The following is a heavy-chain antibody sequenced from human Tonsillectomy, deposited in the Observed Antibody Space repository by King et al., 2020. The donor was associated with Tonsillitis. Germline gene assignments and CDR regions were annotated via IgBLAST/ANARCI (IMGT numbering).Heavy chain of an antibody. V-gene: IGHV3-66*01. CDR3: GRDGPQRPLTSP. CDR1: GFSVSDYY. CDR2: IYRGGDI. Sequence: VQLVESGGGLVQPGGSLRLSCAASGFSVSDYYIGWVRQAPGKGLEWVSVIYRGGDIYYADSVKDRFTISRDISKNTVYLRMTSLRAEDTAVYYCGRDGPQRPLTSPWGQGTLVTVSS. J-gene: IGHJ5*02.